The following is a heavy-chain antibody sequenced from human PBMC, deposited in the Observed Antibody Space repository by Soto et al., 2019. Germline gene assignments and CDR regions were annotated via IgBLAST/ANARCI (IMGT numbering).Heavy chain of an antibody. CDR3: VRGQGLRFQY. CDR2: IKADENEK. CDR1: ELTFSNYW. J-gene: IGHJ4*02. Sequence: EAQLVESGGGLVQPGESLRLSCTASELTFSNYWMTWVRQAPGKGLEWVANIKADENEKYYVDCVRGRFTISRDNAKNPLYLQMNSLRAEDTAVYYCVRGQGLRFQYWGQGTLVTVSS. V-gene: IGHV3-7*01. D-gene: IGHD3-16*01.